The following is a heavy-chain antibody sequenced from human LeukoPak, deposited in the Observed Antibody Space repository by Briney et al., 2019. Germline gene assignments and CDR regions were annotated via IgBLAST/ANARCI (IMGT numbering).Heavy chain of an antibody. V-gene: IGHV1-69*04. CDR3: ARVDSSGYYYYFDY. D-gene: IGHD3-22*01. J-gene: IGHJ4*02. CDR1: GGTFSSYA. Sequence: SVKVSCKASGGTFSSYAISWVRQAPAQGLEWMGRIIPILGIANYAQKFQGRVTITADKSTSTAYMELSSLRSEDTAVYYCARVDSSGYYYYFDYWGQGTLVTVSS. CDR2: IIPILGIA.